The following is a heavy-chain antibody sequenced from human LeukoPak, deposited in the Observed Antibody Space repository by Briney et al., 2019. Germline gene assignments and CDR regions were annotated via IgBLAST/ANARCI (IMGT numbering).Heavy chain of an antibody. CDR2: INPKSGGT. CDR3: ARDLFGDGWFDP. CDR1: GYTFTGYY. Sequence: GASVKVSYKPSGYTFTGYYMHWVRQAPGQGLEWMGWINPKSGGTNYAQKFQGWVTMTRDTSISTAYMELSRLRSDDTAVYYCARDLFGDGWFDPWGQGTLVTVSS. V-gene: IGHV1-2*04. J-gene: IGHJ5*02. D-gene: IGHD3-10*02.